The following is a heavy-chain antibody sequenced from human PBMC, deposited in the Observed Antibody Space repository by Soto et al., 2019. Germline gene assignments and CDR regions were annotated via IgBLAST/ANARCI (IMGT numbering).Heavy chain of an antibody. CDR3: ARGIGYCSSINCYSSRRLRFDS. V-gene: IGHV4-34*01. D-gene: IGHD2-2*01. CDR2: VNHSGTT. Sequence: PSETLSLTCAVYGWSFSGYYWTWIRQSPEKGLEWIGEVNHSGTTYYNPSLKTRVTISVHTPKNQFSLKMSSVTAADTAVYYCARGIGYCSSINCYSSRRLRFDSWGQGTLVTVSS. J-gene: IGHJ4*02. CDR1: GWSFSGYY.